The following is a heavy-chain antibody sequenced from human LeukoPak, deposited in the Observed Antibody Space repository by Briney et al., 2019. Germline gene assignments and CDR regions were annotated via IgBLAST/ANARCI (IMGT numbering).Heavy chain of an antibody. D-gene: IGHD6-13*01. CDR3: ATRIGAAEVWCGS. Sequence: SETLSLTCTVSGGSISSSSYHWGWIRQPPGKGLEWTGGIYYSGSTYYNPSLKRRVTISVDTPKNQFSLKLSPVTAADPSLCFCATRIGAAEVWCGSWGQGTLVTVSS. CDR1: GGSISSSSYH. V-gene: IGHV4-39*01. J-gene: IGHJ5*01. CDR2: IYYSGST.